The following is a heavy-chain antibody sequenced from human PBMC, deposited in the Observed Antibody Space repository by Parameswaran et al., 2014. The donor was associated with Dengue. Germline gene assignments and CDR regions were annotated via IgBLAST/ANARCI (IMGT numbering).Heavy chain of an antibody. CDR2: IYYSGNT. Sequence: GSLRLSCTVSGGSISSYYWSWIRQTPGKELEWVGYIYYSGNTKYNPSLRSRVSISVDTSKNQFSLKLNSVTTADTAVYYCAGLQRYAYVMAVWGQGTTVTVSS. CDR1: GGSISSYY. CDR3: AGLQRYAYVMAV. V-gene: IGHV4-59*13. D-gene: IGHD1-1*01. J-gene: IGHJ6*02.